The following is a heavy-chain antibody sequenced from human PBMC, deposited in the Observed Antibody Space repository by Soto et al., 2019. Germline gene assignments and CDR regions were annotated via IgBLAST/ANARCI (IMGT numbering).Heavy chain of an antibody. Sequence: GASVKVSCKASGYTFTSYGISWVRQAPGQGLEWMGWISAYNGNRKYAQKLQGRVTMTTDTSTSTAYMELRSLRSDDTAVYYCARDRLRGYDSSGFYSWGQGTMVTVSS. J-gene: IGHJ4*02. V-gene: IGHV1-18*01. CDR2: ISAYNGNR. CDR3: ARDRLRGYDSSGFYS. D-gene: IGHD3-22*01. CDR1: GYTFTSYG.